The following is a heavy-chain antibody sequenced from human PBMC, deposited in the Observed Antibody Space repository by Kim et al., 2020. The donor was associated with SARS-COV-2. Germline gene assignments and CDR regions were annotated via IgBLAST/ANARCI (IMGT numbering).Heavy chain of an antibody. CDR2: IDPDSGGT. V-gene: IGHV1-2*06. CDR1: GSTFSGFY. J-gene: IGHJ4*02. D-gene: IGHD3-3*01. CDR3: AKDQEGLEYYFDR. Sequence: ASVKVSCKASGSTFSGFYVHWVREAPGRGLQWMGRIDPDSGGTKTAQMFQGRVIMTRDTSIRTVDLALSRLRSDDTAIYYCAKDQEGLEYYFDRLGQGTL.